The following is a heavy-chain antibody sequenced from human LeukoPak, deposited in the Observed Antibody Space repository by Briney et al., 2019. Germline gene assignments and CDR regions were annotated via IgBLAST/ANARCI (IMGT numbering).Heavy chain of an antibody. D-gene: IGHD2-15*01. V-gene: IGHV3-23*01. Sequence: GGSLRLSCAASGFTFSSYAMSWVRQAPGKGLEWVSAISGSGGSTYYADSVKGRFTISRDNSKNTLYLQMNSLRAEDTAVYYCARAGYCSGGSCYSDYYYYGMDVWGQGTTVTVSS. CDR2: ISGSGGST. J-gene: IGHJ6*02. CDR3: ARAGYCSGGSCYSDYYYYGMDV. CDR1: GFTFSSYA.